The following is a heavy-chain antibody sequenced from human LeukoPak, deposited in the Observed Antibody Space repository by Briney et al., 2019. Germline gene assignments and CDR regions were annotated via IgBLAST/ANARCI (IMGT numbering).Heavy chain of an antibody. J-gene: IGHJ4*02. Sequence: GGSLRLSCAGSGFIFNNYAKHWVRQPPGKGLEWVSGISWNSGSIDYADSVKGRFTISRDNAKNSLYLQMSSLRVEDTAFYYCAKDNRRHYTSGPNPDSLHWGQGALVTVSS. CDR1: GFIFNNYA. CDR2: ISWNSGSI. CDR3: AKDNRRHYTSGPNPDSLH. V-gene: IGHV3-9*01. D-gene: IGHD6-19*01.